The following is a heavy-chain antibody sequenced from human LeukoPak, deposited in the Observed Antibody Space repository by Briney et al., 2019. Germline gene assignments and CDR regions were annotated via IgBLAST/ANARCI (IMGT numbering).Heavy chain of an antibody. V-gene: IGHV3-11*04. J-gene: IGHJ6*03. CDR2: ISSSGSTI. CDR1: GFTFTDYY. CDR3: ARGYNYYYYMDV. Sequence: GGSLRLSCAASGFTFTDYYISWIRQAPGKGLEWISYISSSGSTIYYADSMKGRFNISRDNAKNSVYLQMDSLRAEDTAVYYCARGYNYYYYMDVWGKGTRSPSP.